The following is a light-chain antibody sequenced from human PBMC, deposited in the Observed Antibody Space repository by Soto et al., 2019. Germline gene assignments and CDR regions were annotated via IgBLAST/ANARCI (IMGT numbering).Light chain of an antibody. CDR2: ATS. CDR1: QNIDNY. J-gene: IGKJ4*01. V-gene: IGKV1-39*01. CDR3: QESYSTPAVS. Sequence: DIQVTQSPTYLSASLGDRGTITCRASQNIDNYLNWYQHKPGKAPKLLIYATSTLQSGVPARFSGSGSGTEFTLTISSLQAEDFATYFCQESYSTPAVSFGGGTKVDIK.